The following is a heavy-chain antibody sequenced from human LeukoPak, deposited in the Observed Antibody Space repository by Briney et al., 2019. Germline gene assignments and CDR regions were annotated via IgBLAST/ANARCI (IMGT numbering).Heavy chain of an antibody. CDR1: GFTFSSYS. D-gene: IGHD1-26*01. V-gene: IGHV3-21*01. CDR2: ISSSSSYI. Sequence: GGSLRLSCAASGFTFSSYSMNWVRQAPGKGLEWVSSISSSSSYIYYADSVKGGFTISRDNAKNSLYLQMNSLRAEDTAVYYCARDGSGSYQYYFDYWGEGTLVTVSS. CDR3: ARDGSGSYQYYFDY. J-gene: IGHJ4*02.